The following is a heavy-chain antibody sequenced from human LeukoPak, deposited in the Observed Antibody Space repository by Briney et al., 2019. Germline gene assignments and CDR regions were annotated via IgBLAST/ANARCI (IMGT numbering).Heavy chain of an antibody. CDR2: FDPEDGET. CDR1: GYTLTELS. D-gene: IGHD3-10*01. J-gene: IGHJ5*02. V-gene: IGHV1-24*01. CDR3: ATEPSYYGSGAWFDP. Sequence: ASVKVSCKVSGYTLTELSMHWVRQAPGRGLEWMGGFDPEDGETIYAQKFQGRVTMTEDTSTDTAYMELSSLRSEDTAVYYCATEPSYYGSGAWFDPWGQGTLVTVSS.